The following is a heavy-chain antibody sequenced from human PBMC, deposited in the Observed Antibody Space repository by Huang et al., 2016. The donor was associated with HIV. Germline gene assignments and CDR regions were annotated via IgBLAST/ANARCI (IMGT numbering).Heavy chain of an antibody. J-gene: IGHJ6*03. D-gene: IGHD7-27*01. CDR2: IYWDDDK. CDR3: AHIGRLGNYYMDV. V-gene: IGHV2-5*02. Sequence: QITLKESGPTVIKPTQTLTLTCSFSGFSLNHKGVGVGWIRQPPGKALEWLLLIYWDDDKRFTPSLKNRITITQDTSKTQVVFTMTNLDPMDTGTYYCAHIGRLGNYYMDVWGNGTTVTVSS. CDR1: GFSLNHKGVG.